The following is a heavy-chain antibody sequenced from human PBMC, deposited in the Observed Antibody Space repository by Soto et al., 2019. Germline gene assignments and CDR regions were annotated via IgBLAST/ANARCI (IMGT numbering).Heavy chain of an antibody. CDR2: ISGGGAGT. Sequence: PGGSLRLSCVVSGRTFRSYAMSWVRQAPGKGLEWVSGISGGGAGTYYADSVKGRFTISRDPSTTTLFLDMYSLGAEDTAIYYCAKGLKPDHDDGLCAFDSWGQGVLVTVSS. V-gene: IGHV3-23*01. D-gene: IGHD3-3*01. CDR3: AKGLKPDHDDGLCAFDS. CDR1: GRTFRSYA. J-gene: IGHJ4*02.